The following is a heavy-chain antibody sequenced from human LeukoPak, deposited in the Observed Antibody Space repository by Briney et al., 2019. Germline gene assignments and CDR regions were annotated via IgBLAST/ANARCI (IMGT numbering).Heavy chain of an antibody. Sequence: GASVKVSCKASGYTFTSNEINWVRQAPGQRLEWMGWISADNGKTNYAQIPQRTFTVNTDTSTTTAYIELTSLRAHDTPVYHFSKEQPRRWLDAWGQGTLVTVSS. J-gene: IGHJ5*02. V-gene: IGHV1-18*01. CDR1: GYTFTSNE. CDR2: ISADNGKT. CDR3: SKEQPRRWLDA. D-gene: IGHD1-14*01.